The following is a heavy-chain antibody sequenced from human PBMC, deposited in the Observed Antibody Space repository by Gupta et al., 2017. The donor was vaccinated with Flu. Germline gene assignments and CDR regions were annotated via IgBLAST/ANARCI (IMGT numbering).Heavy chain of an antibody. D-gene: IGHD3-22*01. V-gene: IGHV3-72*01. CDR1: GFTFSDHY. CDR3: ARDRYDSSGYWYFDL. J-gene: IGHJ2*01. Sequence: AASGFTFSDHYMDWVRQAPGKGLEWVGRTRNKANSYTTEYAASVKGRFTISRDDSKNSLYLQMNSLKTEDTAVYYCARDRYDSSGYWYFDLWGRGTLVTVSS. CDR2: TRNKANSYTT.